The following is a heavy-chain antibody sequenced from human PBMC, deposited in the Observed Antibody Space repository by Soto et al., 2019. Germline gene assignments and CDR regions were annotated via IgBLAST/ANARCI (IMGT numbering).Heavy chain of an antibody. V-gene: IGHV3-21*01. CDR1: GFPFRSYN. CDR2: ISSSGVKT. J-gene: IGHJ6*02. CDR3: ARDYGPYGDYLYYYGMDV. D-gene: IGHD4-17*01. Sequence: GGSLRLSCAASGFPFRSYNMNWVRQAPGKGLEWVSSISSSGVKTYYRDSVEGRFTISRDNAKNSLYLQMNSLRAEDTAVYYCARDYGPYGDYLYYYGMDVWGQGTTVTVSS.